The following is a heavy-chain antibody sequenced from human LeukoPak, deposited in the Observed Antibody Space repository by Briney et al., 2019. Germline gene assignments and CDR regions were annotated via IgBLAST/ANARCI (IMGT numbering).Heavy chain of an antibody. D-gene: IGHD3-22*01. CDR2: MNPNSGNT. CDR1: GYTFTSYD. CDR3: ARGLLHYDSSGYYSTNWFDP. Sequence: ASVKVSCKASGYTFTSYDINWVRQATGQGLEWMGWMNPNSGNTGYAQKFQGRVTITRNTSISTAYMEVSSLRSEDTAVYYCARGLLHYDSSGYYSTNWFDPWGQGTLVTVSS. V-gene: IGHV1-8*03. J-gene: IGHJ5*02.